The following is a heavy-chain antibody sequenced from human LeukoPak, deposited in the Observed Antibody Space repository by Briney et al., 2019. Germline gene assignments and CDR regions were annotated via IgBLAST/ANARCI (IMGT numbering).Heavy chain of an antibody. V-gene: IGHV3-21*01. Sequence: GGSLRLSCAASGFTFSGYSMNWVRQAPGKGLEWVSSISTTSAYIYYADSVKGRLTTSRDNAKSSLYLEMDSLRAEDTAVYYCARDGAAAAGRYFDYWGQGSLVTVSS. D-gene: IGHD6-13*01. CDR2: ISTTSAYI. CDR3: ARDGAAAAGRYFDY. CDR1: GFTFSGYS. J-gene: IGHJ4*02.